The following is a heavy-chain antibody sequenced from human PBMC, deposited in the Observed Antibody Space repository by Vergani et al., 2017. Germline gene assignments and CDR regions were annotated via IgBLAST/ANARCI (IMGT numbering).Heavy chain of an antibody. Sequence: QVQLVQSGAEVKKPGSSVKVSCKASGGTFSSYAISWVRQAPGQGLEWMGGIIPIFGIANYAQKFQGRVTITADKSTSTAYMELSSLRAEDTAVYYCAKSAVAGTGWLSSVNWFDPWGQGTLVTVSS. D-gene: IGHD6-19*01. CDR1: GGTFSSYA. J-gene: IGHJ5*02. CDR3: AKSAVAGTGWLSSVNWFDP. V-gene: IGHV1-69*17. CDR2: IIPIFGIA.